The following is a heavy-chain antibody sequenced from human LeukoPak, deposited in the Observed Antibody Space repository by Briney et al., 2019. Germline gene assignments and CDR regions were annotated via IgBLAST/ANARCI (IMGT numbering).Heavy chain of an antibody. CDR3: ARYYYDSSGFSQTFFDC. Sequence: SVKVSCKASGGTFSSYAISWVRQAPGQGLEWMGRIIPIFGIANYAQKFQGRVTVTADKSTSTAYMELSSLRSEDTAVYYCARYYYDSSGFSQTFFDCWGQGTLVTVSS. CDR2: IIPIFGIA. J-gene: IGHJ4*02. V-gene: IGHV1-69*04. CDR1: GGTFSSYA. D-gene: IGHD3-22*01.